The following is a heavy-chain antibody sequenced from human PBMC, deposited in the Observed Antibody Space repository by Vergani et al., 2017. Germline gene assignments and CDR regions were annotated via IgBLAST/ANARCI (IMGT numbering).Heavy chain of an antibody. CDR1: GFTFSSYS. D-gene: IGHD6-13*01. CDR2: ISSSSSYI. V-gene: IGHV3-21*01. CDR3: ARADRETYPGIAAAGNDAFDI. J-gene: IGHJ3*02. Sequence: DVHLAESGGGFFQPGGSLRLSCSASGFTFSSYSMNWVRQAPGKGLEWVSSISSSSSYIYYADSVKGRFTISRDNAKNSLYLQMNSLRAEDTAVYYCARADRETYPGIAAAGNDAFDIWGQGTMVTVSS.